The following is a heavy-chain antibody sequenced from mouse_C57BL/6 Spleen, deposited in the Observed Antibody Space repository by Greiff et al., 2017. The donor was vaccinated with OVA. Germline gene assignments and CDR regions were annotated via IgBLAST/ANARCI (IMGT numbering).Heavy chain of an antibody. D-gene: IGHD1-1*01. J-gene: IGHJ2*01. CDR2: IYPGDGDT. CDR1: GYAFSSYW. CDR3: ARSGYYGSQHFDY. Sequence: QVQLQQSGAELVKPGASVKISCKASGYAFSSYWMNWVKQRPGKGLEWIGQIYPGDGDTNYNGKFKGKATLTADKSSSTAYMQISSLTSEDSAVYFCARSGYYGSQHFDYWGQGTTLTVSS. V-gene: IGHV1-80*01.